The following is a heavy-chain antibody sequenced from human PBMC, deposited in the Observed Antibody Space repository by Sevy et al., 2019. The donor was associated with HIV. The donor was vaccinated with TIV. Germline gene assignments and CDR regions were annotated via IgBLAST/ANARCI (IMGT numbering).Heavy chain of an antibody. CDR1: GFTFSSYW. V-gene: IGHV3-74*01. J-gene: IGHJ4*02. D-gene: IGHD1-26*01. CDR3: VAANSWEDY. Sequence: GGSLRLSCATSGFTFSSYWFHWVRQAPGKGLEWVTGVNSDGSNTNYADSVKGRFTISRDCAKDTLCLQMNALRAEDTGVNFCVAANSWEDYWGQGTLVTVSS. CDR2: VNSDGSNT.